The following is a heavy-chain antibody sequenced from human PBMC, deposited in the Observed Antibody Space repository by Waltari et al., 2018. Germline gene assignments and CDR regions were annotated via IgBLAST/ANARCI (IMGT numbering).Heavy chain of an antibody. CDR3: AGDPGWLQSLEYFQH. CDR2: ISGSGGST. D-gene: IGHD4-17*01. J-gene: IGHJ1*01. V-gene: IGHV3-23*01. CDR1: GFTFSSYA. Sequence: EVQLLESGGGLVQPGGSLRLSCAASGFTFSSYAMSWVRQAPGKGLEWVSAISGSGGSTYYADSVKCRFTISRDNSKNTLYLQMNSLRAEDTAVYYCAGDPGWLQSLEYFQHWGQGTLVTVSS.